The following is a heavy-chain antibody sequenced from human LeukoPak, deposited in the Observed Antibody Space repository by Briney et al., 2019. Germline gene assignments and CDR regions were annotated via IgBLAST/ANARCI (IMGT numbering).Heavy chain of an antibody. V-gene: IGHV4-34*01. CDR2: INHSGST. J-gene: IGHJ4*02. Sequence: SETLSLTCAVYGGSFSDYHWNWIRQPPGKGLEWIGEINHSGSTNYNPSLKSRVTISVDTSKNQFSLKLSSVTAADTAVYYCARLGVWAWLDYWGQGTLVTVSS. D-gene: IGHD3-10*01. CDR3: ARLGVWAWLDY. CDR1: GGSFSDYH.